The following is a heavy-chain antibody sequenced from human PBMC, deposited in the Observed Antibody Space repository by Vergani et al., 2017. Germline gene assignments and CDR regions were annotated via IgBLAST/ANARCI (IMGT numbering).Heavy chain of an antibody. D-gene: IGHD3-22*01. CDR3: AKDNVPGYYDSSGYCDY. V-gene: IGHV3-21*04. J-gene: IGHJ4*02. Sequence: EVQMVESGGGLVKPGGSLRLSCVASGFTFSHYSMNWVRQAPGKGLEWVSSISGNNDDVYYADSVKGRFTISRDNSKNTMFLQMNNLRAGDTAVYYCAKDNVPGYYDSSGYCDYWGQGTLVTVSS. CDR1: GFTFSHYS. CDR2: ISGNNDDV.